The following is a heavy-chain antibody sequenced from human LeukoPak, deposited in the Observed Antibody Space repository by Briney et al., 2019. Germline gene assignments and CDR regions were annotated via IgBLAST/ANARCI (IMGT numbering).Heavy chain of an antibody. V-gene: IGHV5-51*01. D-gene: IGHD2/OR15-2a*01. CDR2: IFPGDSDT. CDR1: GYSFNNHW. CDR3: ARSSETYFTTFDS. J-gene: IGHJ4*02. Sequence: GESLQISCQGSGYSFNNHWIGWVRQTPGKGLEWMAIIFPGDSDTRYSPSFQGQVTISADRSITTAYLQWSRLKASDTAIYYCARSSETYFTTFDSWGQGTLVTVSS.